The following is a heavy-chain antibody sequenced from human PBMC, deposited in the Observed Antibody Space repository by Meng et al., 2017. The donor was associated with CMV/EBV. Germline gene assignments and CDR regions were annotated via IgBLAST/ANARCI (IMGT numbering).Heavy chain of an antibody. CDR1: GFTFSSYA. V-gene: IGHV3-23*01. CDR2: ISGSGGST. J-gene: IGHJ5*02. Sequence: GESLKISCAASGFTFSSYAMSWVRQAPGKGLEWVSAISGSGGSTYYADSVKGRFTISRDNSKNTLYLQMNSLRAEDTAVYYCAKWGHSGYDPWGQGTQVTVSS. CDR3: AKWGHSGYDP. D-gene: IGHD5-12*01.